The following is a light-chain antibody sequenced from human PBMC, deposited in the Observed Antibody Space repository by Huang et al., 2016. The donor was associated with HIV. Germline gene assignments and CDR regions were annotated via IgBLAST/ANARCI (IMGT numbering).Light chain of an antibody. Sequence: EIVLTQSPATLSLSPGERATLSCRASQSVGNDLAWYQQNPGQAPRLLIYDAINRATGIPARFSGGGSGTDFALTISSLEPEDFAVYYCQQRTNWWTFGQGTKVEIK. V-gene: IGKV3-11*01. CDR1: QSVGND. J-gene: IGKJ1*01. CDR2: DAI. CDR3: QQRTNWWT.